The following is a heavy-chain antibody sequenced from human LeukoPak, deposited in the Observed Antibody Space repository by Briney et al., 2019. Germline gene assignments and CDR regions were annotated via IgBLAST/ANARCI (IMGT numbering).Heavy chain of an antibody. CDR2: INPSGGST. CDR1: GYTFTSYY. D-gene: IGHD4-17*01. J-gene: IGHJ6*02. Sequence: ASVKVSCKASGYTFTSYYIHWVRQAPGQGLEWVGRINPSGGSTDYAQKFQDRVTMTRDTSTSTVYMDLNSLNSADTAVYYCAREMDYGEQYYGMDVWGQGTTVTVSS. CDR3: AREMDYGEQYYGMDV. V-gene: IGHV1-46*01.